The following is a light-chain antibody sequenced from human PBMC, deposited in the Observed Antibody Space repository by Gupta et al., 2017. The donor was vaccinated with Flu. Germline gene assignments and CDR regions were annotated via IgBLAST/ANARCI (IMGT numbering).Light chain of an antibody. Sequence: SYMLTQPPSVSVAPGKAASISCGGNNIGSKSVPWYQQKPGQAPVLVVYDDRDRPSGIPERFSGSHSGNTATLTISRVEAGDEADYYCQVWDSSSDQGLFGGGTKLTVL. CDR1: NIGSKS. CDR3: QVWDSSSDQGL. J-gene: IGLJ2*01. V-gene: IGLV3-21*03. CDR2: DDR.